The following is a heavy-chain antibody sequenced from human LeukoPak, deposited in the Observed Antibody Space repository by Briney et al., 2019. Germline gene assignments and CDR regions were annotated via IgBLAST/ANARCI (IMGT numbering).Heavy chain of an antibody. V-gene: IGHV4-39*01. D-gene: IGHD1-26*01. Sequence: SETLSLTCAVSGASISSTPYYWGWICQPPGKGLEWIGNIYYTGSTYYNASLQSRVTISIDTSKNQFSLRLNSVTAADTAMYYCAKSGGYGLIDYWGQGTLVTVSS. CDR1: GASISSTPYY. CDR2: IYYTGST. CDR3: AKSGGYGLIDY. J-gene: IGHJ4*02.